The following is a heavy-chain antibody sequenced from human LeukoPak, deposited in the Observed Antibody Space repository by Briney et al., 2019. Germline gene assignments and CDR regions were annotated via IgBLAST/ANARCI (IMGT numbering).Heavy chain of an antibody. J-gene: IGHJ4*02. CDR1: GGSFSGHF. CDR3: ARGTVMAADGTGYYFDS. D-gene: IGHD6-13*01. V-gene: IGHV4-34*01. Sequence: PSETLSLTCAVYGGSFSGHFWSWIRQPPGKGLEWIGKIDHSGSTNYNPSLKSRVTISVDTSKNQVSLKLNSVTAADTAVYHCARGTVMAADGTGYYFDSWGQATLVTVSS. CDR2: IDHSGST.